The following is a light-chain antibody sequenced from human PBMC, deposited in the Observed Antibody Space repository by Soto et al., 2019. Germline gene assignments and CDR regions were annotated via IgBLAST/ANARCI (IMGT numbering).Light chain of an antibody. J-gene: IGKJ4*01. V-gene: IGKV1D-12*01. CDR1: QVISSW. Sequence: DTQMTQSPSFVSASVGDRVTITCRASQVISSWLAWYQQEPGKAPKLLIDAASHLQSGVPSRFSGSDSGTHFSLTISSLQLEDFATYYCQQANSFPLTFGGGTKVEIK. CDR3: QQANSFPLT. CDR2: AAS.